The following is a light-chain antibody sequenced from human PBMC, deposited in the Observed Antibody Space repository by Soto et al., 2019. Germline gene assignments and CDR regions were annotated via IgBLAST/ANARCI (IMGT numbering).Light chain of an antibody. V-gene: IGKV3-20*01. Sequence: EIVLTQSPGTLSLSPGERATLSCRASQSISSSNLAWYQQKPGRAPRLLIYGASSRAPGIPDRCSGDGSGTDFTLTISRLEPEDFAVYYCQHYGNSPDWERWSFGQGNKVEV. J-gene: IGKJ1*01. CDR2: GAS. CDR3: QHYGNSPDWERWS. CDR1: QSISSSN.